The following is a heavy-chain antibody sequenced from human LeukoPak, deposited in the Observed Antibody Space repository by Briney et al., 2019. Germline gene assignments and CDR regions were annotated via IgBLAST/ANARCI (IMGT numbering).Heavy chain of an antibody. CDR3: ARTAYYYGSGSYYPTYYYYYMDV. D-gene: IGHD3-10*01. V-gene: IGHV1-8*01. J-gene: IGHJ6*03. Sequence: ASVKVSCKASGYTFTSYDINWVRQATGQGLEWMGWMNPNSGNTGYAQKFQGRVTMARNTSISTAYMELSSLRAEDTAVYYCARTAYYYGSGSYYPTYYYYYMDVWGKGTTVTISS. CDR2: MNPNSGNT. CDR1: GYTFTSYD.